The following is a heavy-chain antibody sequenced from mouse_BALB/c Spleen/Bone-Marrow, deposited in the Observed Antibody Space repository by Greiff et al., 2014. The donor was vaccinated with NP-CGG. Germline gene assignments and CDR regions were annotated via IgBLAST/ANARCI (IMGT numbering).Heavy chain of an antibody. CDR2: ISSGSSTI. D-gene: IGHD1-1*01. Sequence: EVQGVESGGGLVQPGGSRKLSCAASGFTFSSFAMHWVRQAPEKGLEWVAYISSGSSTIYYADTVMGQFTISRDNPKNTLFLQTTSLRSEDTAMYYCARSGSSSGYFDYWGQGTTLTVSS. V-gene: IGHV5-17*02. J-gene: IGHJ2*01. CDR3: ARSGSSSGYFDY. CDR1: GFTFSSFA.